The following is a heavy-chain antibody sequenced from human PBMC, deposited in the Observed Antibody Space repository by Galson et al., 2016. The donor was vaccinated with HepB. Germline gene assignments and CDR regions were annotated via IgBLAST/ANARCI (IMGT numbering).Heavy chain of an antibody. V-gene: IGHV1-69*13. CDR2: ISPMFGTT. J-gene: IGHJ4*02. CDR3: ASPLRNDSLTGYKLYSEYGLDF. CDR1: GGTFSSYA. Sequence: SVKVSCKASGGTFSSYAISWVRQAPGQGLEWMGGISPMFGTTNYAQKFRARVTISADESTITAYMELISLRSEDTDVYYCASPLRNDSLTGYKLYSEYGLDFWGQGTLVTVSA. D-gene: IGHD3-9*01.